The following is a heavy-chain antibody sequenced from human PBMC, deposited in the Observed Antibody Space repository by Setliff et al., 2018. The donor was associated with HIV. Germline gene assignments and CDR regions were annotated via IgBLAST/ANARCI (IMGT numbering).Heavy chain of an antibody. Sequence: PGGSLRLSCAASGFTFSSYAMSWVRQAPGKGLEWVSAISGSGGSTYYADSVKGRFTISRDNSKNTLYLQMNSLRAEDTAVYYCARGGYGGILLDGPDAFDIWGQGTMVTVSS. CDR3: ARGGYGGILLDGPDAFDI. CDR2: ISGSGGST. D-gene: IGHD4-17*01. CDR1: GFTFSSYA. J-gene: IGHJ3*02. V-gene: IGHV3-23*01.